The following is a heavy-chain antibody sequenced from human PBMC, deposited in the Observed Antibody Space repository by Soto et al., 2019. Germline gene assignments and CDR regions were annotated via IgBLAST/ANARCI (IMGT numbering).Heavy chain of an antibody. V-gene: IGHV1-3*01. CDR2: INAGNGNT. J-gene: IGHJ6*02. CDR1: GYTFTSYA. CDR3: ARCYYDSSGYSYYYYGMDV. D-gene: IGHD3-22*01. Sequence: GASVEVSCKXSGYTFTSYAMHWVRQAPGQRLEWMGWINAGNGNTKYSQKFQGRVTITRDTSASTAYMELSSLRSEDTAVYYCARCYYDSSGYSYYYYGMDVWGQGTTVTVSS.